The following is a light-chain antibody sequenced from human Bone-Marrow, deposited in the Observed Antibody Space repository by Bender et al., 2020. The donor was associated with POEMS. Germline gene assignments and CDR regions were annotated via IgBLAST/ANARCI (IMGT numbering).Light chain of an antibody. CDR3: QSYDNSLGGWV. Sequence: QSVLTQPPSVSEAPGQRVTISCTGSSSNIGARYDVNWYQQLPGTAPKLLIYGYNNRPSGVPDRFSGSKSGTSASLAITELQAEDEGDYYCQSYDNSLGGWVFGGGTKLTVL. CDR2: GYN. J-gene: IGLJ3*02. V-gene: IGLV1-40*01. CDR1: SSNIGARYD.